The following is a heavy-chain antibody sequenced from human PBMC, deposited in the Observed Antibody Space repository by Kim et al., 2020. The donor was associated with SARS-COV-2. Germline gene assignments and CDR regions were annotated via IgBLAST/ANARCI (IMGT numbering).Heavy chain of an antibody. Sequence: SETLSLTCAVYGGSFSGYYWSWIRQPPGKGLEWIGEINHSGSTNYNPSLKSRVTISVDTSKNQFSLKLSSVTAADTAVYYCARGGYSCSWYGRAEYFQH. D-gene: IGHD6-13*01. CDR1: GGSFSGYY. CDR2: INHSGST. V-gene: IGHV4-34*01. CDR3: ARGGYSCSWYGRAEYFQH. J-gene: IGHJ1*01.